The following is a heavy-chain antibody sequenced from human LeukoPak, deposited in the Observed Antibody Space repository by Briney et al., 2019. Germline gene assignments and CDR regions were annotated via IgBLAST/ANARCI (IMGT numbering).Heavy chain of an antibody. J-gene: IGHJ4*02. Sequence: PSETLSLTCAVYGGSFSGYYWSWIRQPPGKGLEWIGEINHSGSTNYNPSLKRRVTISVDTSKNQFSLKLSSVTAADTAVYYCARAGYGGNQIDYWGQGTLVTVSS. CDR2: INHSGST. D-gene: IGHD4-23*01. CDR1: GGSFSGYY. CDR3: ARAGYGGNQIDY. V-gene: IGHV4-34*01.